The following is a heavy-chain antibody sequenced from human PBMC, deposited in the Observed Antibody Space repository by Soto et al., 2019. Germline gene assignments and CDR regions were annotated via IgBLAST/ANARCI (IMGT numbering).Heavy chain of an antibody. CDR2: IIPIFGTA. V-gene: IGHV1-69*01. CDR3: ARGGDYGDYRYYFDY. Sequence: QVQLVQSGAEVKKPGSSVKVSCKASGGTFSSYAISWVRQAPGQGLEWMGGIIPIFGTANYAQKFQGRVTITADESTSTGYIELSSLRSEDTAVYYCARGGDYGDYRYYFDYWGQGTLVTVSS. D-gene: IGHD4-17*01. CDR1: GGTFSSYA. J-gene: IGHJ4*02.